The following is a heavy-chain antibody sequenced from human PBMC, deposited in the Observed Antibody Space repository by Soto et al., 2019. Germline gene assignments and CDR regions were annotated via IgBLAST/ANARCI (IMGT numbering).Heavy chain of an antibody. D-gene: IGHD3-3*02. CDR1: GGTFNTYA. Sequence: QVHLVQSGAEVKKPGSSVKVSCKVSGGTFNTYAISWVRQAPGQGLEWMGGIIPVFRAPDYAQKFQGRVTITADESARTVYMELNGLRSEDTAVYYCARDKGRPQLGGNYHYITDVWGQGTSVTVSS. CDR2: IIPVFRAP. CDR3: ARDKGRPQLGGNYHYITDV. V-gene: IGHV1-69*12. J-gene: IGHJ6*02.